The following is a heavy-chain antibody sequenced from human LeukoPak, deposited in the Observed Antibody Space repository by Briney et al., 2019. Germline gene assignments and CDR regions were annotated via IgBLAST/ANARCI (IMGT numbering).Heavy chain of an antibody. CDR2: IYPRDSRT. Sequence: GASVKVSCKGSGYSFTNYWIGWVRQMPGKGLEWMGFIYPRDSRTPYLPSFQGQVTISADRSISTAYIQWSSLKASDTAMYCCAKGGDGRDFLLYWGQGSLVTVSS. CDR3: AKGGDGRDFLLY. J-gene: IGHJ4*02. CDR1: GYSFTNYW. V-gene: IGHV5-51*01. D-gene: IGHD5-24*01.